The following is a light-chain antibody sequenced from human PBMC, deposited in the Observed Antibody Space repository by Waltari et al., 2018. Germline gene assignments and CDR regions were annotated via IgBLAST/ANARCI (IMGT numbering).Light chain of an antibody. CDR1: STDLASYNL. CDR2: EAT. Sequence: QSALSQPASVSGSPGQSLTITCTGASTDLASYNLVAWYQHHPNRAPQLIIYEATKRPSGISHRFSGAKSGATASLGISGLQADDEADYYCCSYTGSSTSYGCGGGTKVTVL. V-gene: IGLV2-23*01. J-gene: IGLJ1*01. CDR3: CSYTGSSTSYG.